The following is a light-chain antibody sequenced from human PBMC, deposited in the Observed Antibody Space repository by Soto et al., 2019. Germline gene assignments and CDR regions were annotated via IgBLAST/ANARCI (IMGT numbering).Light chain of an antibody. J-gene: IGKJ1*01. V-gene: IGKV3-20*01. CDR1: QSVRNNN. Sequence: EIVLTQSPGTLSLSPGERATLSCRASQSVRNNNLAWYQQKPGQAPRLLIYGASTRATGIPDRFSGSGSGTDFTLTISRLEPEDFAVYYCQQVAISVATFGQGTKVEIK. CDR2: GAS. CDR3: QQVAISVAT.